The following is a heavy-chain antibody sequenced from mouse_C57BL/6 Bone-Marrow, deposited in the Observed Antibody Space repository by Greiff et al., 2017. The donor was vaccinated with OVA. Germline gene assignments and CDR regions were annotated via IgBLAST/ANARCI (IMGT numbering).Heavy chain of an antibody. J-gene: IGHJ3*01. CDR2: IDPANGNT. CDR1: GFNIKNTY. CDR3: ARESLGANGNYLAWFAY. V-gene: IGHV14-3*01. D-gene: IGHD2-1*01. Sequence: EVQLQESVAELVRPGASVKLSCTASGFNIKNTYMHWVKQRPEQGLEWIGRIDPANGNTKYAPKFQGKATITADTSSNTAYLQLSSLTSEDTAIYYCARESLGANGNYLAWFAYWGQGTLVTVSA.